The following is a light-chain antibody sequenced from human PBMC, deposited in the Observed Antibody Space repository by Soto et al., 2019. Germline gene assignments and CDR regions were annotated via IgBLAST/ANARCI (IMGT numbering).Light chain of an antibody. V-gene: IGKV3-20*01. J-gene: IGKJ2*02. CDR3: QQDGSAPRT. Sequence: EIVLTQSPGTLSLSPGERATLSCRASQSVSSRYLAWYQQKPGQAPRLLIFDATDRAPGIPDRFSGSGSGTDFALTTSRLEPGACARYYVQQDGSAPRTFGQGTTVDIK. CDR2: DAT. CDR1: QSVSSRY.